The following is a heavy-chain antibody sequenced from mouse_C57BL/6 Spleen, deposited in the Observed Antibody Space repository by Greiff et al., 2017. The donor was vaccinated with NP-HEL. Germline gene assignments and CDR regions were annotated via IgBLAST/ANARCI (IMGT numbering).Heavy chain of an antibody. V-gene: IGHV1-7*01. CDR3: ARGELRLPYYFDY. CDR1: GYTFTSYW. CDR2: INPSSGYT. Sequence: VQLQQSGAELAKPGASVKLSCKASGYTFTSYWMHWVKLRPGQGLEWIGYINPSSGYTKYNQKFKDKATLTADKSSSTAYMQLSSLTYEDSAVYYCARGELRLPYYFDYWGQGTTLTVSS. J-gene: IGHJ2*01. D-gene: IGHD3-2*02.